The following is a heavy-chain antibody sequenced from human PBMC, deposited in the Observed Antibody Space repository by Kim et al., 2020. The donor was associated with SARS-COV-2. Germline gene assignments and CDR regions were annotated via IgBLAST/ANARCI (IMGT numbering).Heavy chain of an antibody. V-gene: IGHV5-10-1*01. D-gene: IGHD4-4*01. CDR2: IDPSDSYT. Sequence: GESLKISCKGSGYSFTSYWISWVRQMPGKGLEWMGRIDPSDSYTNYSPSFQGHVTISADKSISTAYLQWSSLKASDTAMYYCASSHDYSTQGGYYYYGMDVWGQGTTVTVSS. CDR3: ASSHDYSTQGGYYYYGMDV. CDR1: GYSFTSYW. J-gene: IGHJ6*02.